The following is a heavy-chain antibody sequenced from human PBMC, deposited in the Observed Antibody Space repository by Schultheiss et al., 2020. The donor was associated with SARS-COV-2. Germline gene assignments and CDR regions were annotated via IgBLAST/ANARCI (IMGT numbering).Heavy chain of an antibody. CDR1: GFTFSSYW. D-gene: IGHD5-12*01. V-gene: IGHV3-74*01. CDR3: VKDLLVATNIDI. Sequence: GGSLRLSCAASGFTFSSYWMHWVRQAPGKGLEWVSGINWNGGSTGYADSVKGRFTISRDNSKNTLYLQMSSLRAEDTAVYYCVKDLLVATNIDIWGQGTMVTVSS. J-gene: IGHJ3*02. CDR2: INWNGGST.